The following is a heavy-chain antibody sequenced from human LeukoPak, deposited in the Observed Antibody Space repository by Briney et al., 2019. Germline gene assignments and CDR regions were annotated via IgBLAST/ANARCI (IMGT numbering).Heavy chain of an antibody. CDR2: SDTSGST. CDR3: ARPREGYSSGNFDY. D-gene: IGHD6-19*01. CDR1: GGSISSGSHY. Sequence: SETLSLTCSVSGGSISSGSHYWSWIRQPAGKGLEWVGRSDTSGSTNYNPSLKSRVTISIDTSKNQFTLKLSSVTAADTAVYYCARPREGYSSGNFDYWGQGTLVTVSS. J-gene: IGHJ4*02. V-gene: IGHV4-61*02.